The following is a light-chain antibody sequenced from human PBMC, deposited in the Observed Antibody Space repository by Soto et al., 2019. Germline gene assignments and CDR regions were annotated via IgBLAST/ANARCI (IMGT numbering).Light chain of an antibody. V-gene: IGKV3-11*01. CDR1: QSVSSY. CDR3: QERSNWPPIT. J-gene: IGKJ5*01. Sequence: EIVLTQSPATLSLSPGERATLSCRASQSVSSYLAWYQQKPGQAPRLRIYDASNRATGIPARFSGSGSGTDFTLTISRLEPEDFAVYYCQERSNWPPITFGQGTRLEIK. CDR2: DAS.